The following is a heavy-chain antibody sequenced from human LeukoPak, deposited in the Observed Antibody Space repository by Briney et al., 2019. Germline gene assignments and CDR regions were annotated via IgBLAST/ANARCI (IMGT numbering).Heavy chain of an antibody. CDR3: ARDTTDDYGDYYFDY. V-gene: IGHV3-48*03. D-gene: IGHD4-17*01. CDR1: GLDFSGYA. CDR2: VSTGGSTI. Sequence: GGSLRLSCAVSGLDFSGYAMNWVRQAPGKGLEWVSYVSTGGSTIYYADSVKGRFTVSRDNAKNSLYLQMNSLRAEDTAVYYCARDTTDDYGDYYFDYWGQGTLVTVSS. J-gene: IGHJ4*02.